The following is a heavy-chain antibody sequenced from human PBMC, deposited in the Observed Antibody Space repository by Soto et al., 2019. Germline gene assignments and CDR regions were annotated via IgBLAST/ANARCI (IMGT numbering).Heavy chain of an antibody. J-gene: IGHJ6*03. CDR2: ISWNSGSV. CDR1: AFSFDHYA. V-gene: IGHV3-9*01. Sequence: EVQLVESGGGLVQPGGSLRLSCADSAFSFDHYAMHWVRQAPGKGLEWVSGISWNSGSVDYAGSVKGRFTISRDNAKNSLYLQMNSLRAEDTAFYYCAKDWGEDSSGWYGNYYYYMDVWGKGTTVTVSS. D-gene: IGHD6-19*01. CDR3: AKDWGEDSSGWYGNYYYYMDV.